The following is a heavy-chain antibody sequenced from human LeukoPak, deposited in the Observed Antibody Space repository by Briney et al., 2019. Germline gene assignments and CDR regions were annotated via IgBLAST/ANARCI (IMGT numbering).Heavy chain of an antibody. D-gene: IGHD2-15*01. CDR3: AKDGGRYCSGGSCYGDAFDI. CDR2: IISGSGGST. Sequence: GGSLRLSCAASGFTFSSYAMNWVRQAPGKGLEWVSAIISGSGGSTYYADSVKGRFTISRDNSKNTLYPQMNSLRAEDTAVYYCAKDGGRYCSGGSCYGDAFDIWGQGTLVTVSS. V-gene: IGHV3-23*01. J-gene: IGHJ3*02. CDR1: GFTFSSYA.